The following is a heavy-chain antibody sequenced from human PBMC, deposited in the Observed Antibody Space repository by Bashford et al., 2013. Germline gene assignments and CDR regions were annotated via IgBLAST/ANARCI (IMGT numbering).Heavy chain of an antibody. V-gene: IGHV3-30-3*01. CDR1: GFTFSSYA. D-gene: IGHD6-13*01. Sequence: GGSLRLSCAASGFTFSSYAMHWVRQAPGKGLEWVAVISYDGSNKYYADSVKGRFTISRDNSKNTLYLQMNSLRAEDTAVYYCARDQWGTTSTWYVYWGQGTLVTVSS. J-gene: IGHJ4*02. CDR2: ISYDGSNK. CDR3: ARDQWGTTSTWYVY.